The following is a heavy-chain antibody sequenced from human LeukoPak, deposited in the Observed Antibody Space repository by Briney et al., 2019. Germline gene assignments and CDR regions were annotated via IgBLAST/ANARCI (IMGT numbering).Heavy chain of an antibody. CDR1: GFTFSSYS. J-gene: IGHJ4*02. V-gene: IGHV3-48*01. CDR3: ERDGFDFWSGYPTTVDY. Sequence: GGSLRLSCVASGFTFSSYSMNWVRQSPGMGLEWVSYISSSSNTIYYADSVKGRFTISRDNANNSLYLQMNSLRAEDTAVYYCERDGFDFWSGYPTTVDYRGQGTLVTVSS. D-gene: IGHD3-3*01. CDR2: ISSSSNTI.